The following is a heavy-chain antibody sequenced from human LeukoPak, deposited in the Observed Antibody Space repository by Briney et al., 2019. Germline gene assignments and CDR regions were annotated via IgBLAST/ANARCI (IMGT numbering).Heavy chain of an antibody. D-gene: IGHD2-21*02. J-gene: IGHJ4*02. V-gene: IGHV4-39*06. CDR2: IYCSGST. CDR1: GGSISSSSYY. CDR3: VRGNHCSLGVFDY. Sequence: SQTISLTCPVSGGSISSSSYYWGWIRQRAGKGLECIWSIYCSGSTYHNTWLKRRVPISGQTSKNSFTLKLSTVTAADSAAYHCVRGNHCSLGVFDYWGQETLVSVSS.